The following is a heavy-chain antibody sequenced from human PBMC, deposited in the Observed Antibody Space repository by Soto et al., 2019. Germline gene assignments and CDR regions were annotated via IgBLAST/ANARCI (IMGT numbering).Heavy chain of an antibody. D-gene: IGHD3-16*02. V-gene: IGHV3-23*01. J-gene: IGHJ4*02. CDR1: GFTFSSYG. Sequence: GSLRLSCAASGFTFSSYGMHWVRQAPGKGLEWVSSTGGISGMTFFADSVKGRFTVSRDTSKNTLYLEMNTLRVEDTAVYYCAKGNLSAPIYYFDYWGQGTPVTVSS. CDR3: AKGNLSAPIYYFDY. CDR2: TGGISGMT.